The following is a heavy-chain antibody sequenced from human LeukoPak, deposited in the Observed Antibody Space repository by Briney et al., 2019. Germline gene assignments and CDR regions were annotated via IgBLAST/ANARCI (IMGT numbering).Heavy chain of an antibody. CDR3: AREHCSGGSCYSDD. CDR1: AGSISSYY. J-gene: IGHJ4*02. V-gene: IGHV4-59*01. D-gene: IGHD2-15*01. Sequence: SETLSLTCTVSAGSISSYYWSWIRQPPGKGLEWIGYIYYSGSTNYNPSLKSRVTISVDTSKNQFSLKLSSVTAADTAVYYCAREHCSGGSCYSDDWGQGTLVTVSS. CDR2: IYYSGST.